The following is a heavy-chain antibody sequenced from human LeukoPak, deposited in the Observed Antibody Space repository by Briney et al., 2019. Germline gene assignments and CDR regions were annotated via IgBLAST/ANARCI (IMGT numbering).Heavy chain of an antibody. D-gene: IGHD6-13*01. J-gene: IGHJ5*02. Sequence: SETLSLTCAVYGGSFSGYYWSWIRQPPGKGLEWIGEINHSGSTNYNPSLKSRVTISVDTSKNQFSLKLSSVTAADTAVYYCARRLPVAAAGYNWFDPWGQGTLVTVSS. V-gene: IGHV4-34*01. CDR2: INHSGST. CDR1: GGSFSGYY. CDR3: ARRLPVAAAGYNWFDP.